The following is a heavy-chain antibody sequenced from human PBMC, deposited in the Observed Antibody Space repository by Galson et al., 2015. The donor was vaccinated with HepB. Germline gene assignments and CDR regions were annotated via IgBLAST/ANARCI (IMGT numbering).Heavy chain of an antibody. D-gene: IGHD4-17*01. Sequence: SLRLSCAASGFTFSSHDMHWVRQSTGQGLEWVSAIGAPGDTYYPASVQGRFTISRENAKSSLYLQMNSLTAGDTAVYYCARGAYGDANWSFDLWGRGTLVTVSS. J-gene: IGHJ2*01. V-gene: IGHV3-13*04. CDR3: ARGAYGDANWSFDL. CDR2: IGAPGDT. CDR1: GFTFSSHD.